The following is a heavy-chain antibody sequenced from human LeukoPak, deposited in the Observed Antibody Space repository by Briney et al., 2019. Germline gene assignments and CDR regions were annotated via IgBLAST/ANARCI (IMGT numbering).Heavy chain of an antibody. D-gene: IGHD2-2*01. CDR3: ARGHNYCSSTSCFFYFDY. Sequence: GGSLRLSCAASGFTFITYAMHWVRQAPGKGLEWVAVISSDGRNKIYADSVKGRLTISRDGSQNTLYLQMNSLRAEDTAVYYCARGHNYCSSTSCFFYFDYWGRGTLVTVSS. V-gene: IGHV3-30*04. J-gene: IGHJ4*02. CDR2: ISSDGRNK. CDR1: GFTFITYA.